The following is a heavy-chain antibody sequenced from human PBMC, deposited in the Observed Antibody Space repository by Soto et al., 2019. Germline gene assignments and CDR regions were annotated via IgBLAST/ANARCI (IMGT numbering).Heavy chain of an antibody. J-gene: IGHJ4*02. Sequence: GGSLRLSCAASGFTFSSYAMSWVRQAPGKGLEWVSAISGSGGSTYYADSVKGRFTISRDNSKNTLYLQMNSLRAEDTAVYYCAKDLSYYYDSSGYFDYWGQGTLVTVSS. CDR2: ISGSGGST. V-gene: IGHV3-23*01. CDR3: AKDLSYYYDSSGYFDY. CDR1: GFTFSSYA. D-gene: IGHD3-22*01.